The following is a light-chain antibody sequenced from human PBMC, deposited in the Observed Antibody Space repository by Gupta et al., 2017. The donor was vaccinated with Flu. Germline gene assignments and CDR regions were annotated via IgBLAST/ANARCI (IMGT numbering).Light chain of an antibody. CDR3: QQYNNWPPWT. V-gene: IGKV3-15*01. J-gene: IGKJ1*01. Sequence: DIVMTQSPATLSVSPGERATLSCRASQSVSSNLAWYQQKPGQAPRLLIYSASTRATSIPARFSGSGSGTEFTLTISSLQSEDFAVYYCQQYNNWPPWTFGQGTKVEIK. CDR1: QSVSSN. CDR2: SAS.